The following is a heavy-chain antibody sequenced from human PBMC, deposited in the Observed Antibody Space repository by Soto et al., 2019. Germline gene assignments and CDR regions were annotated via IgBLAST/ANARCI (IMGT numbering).Heavy chain of an antibody. CDR2: IKSKTDGGTT. Sequence: GGSPRLSCAASGFTFSNAWMSWVRQAPGKGLEWVGHIKSKTDGGTTDYAAPVKGRFTISRDDSKNTLYLQMNSLKTEDTAVYYCTTERGSYRGEHYFDYWGQGTLVTVSS. D-gene: IGHD3-16*02. CDR1: GFTFSNAW. J-gene: IGHJ4*02. CDR3: TTERGSYRGEHYFDY. V-gene: IGHV3-15*01.